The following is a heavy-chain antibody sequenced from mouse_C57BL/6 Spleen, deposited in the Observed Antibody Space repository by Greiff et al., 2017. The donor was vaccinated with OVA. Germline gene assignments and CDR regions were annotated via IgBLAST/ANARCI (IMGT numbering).Heavy chain of an antibody. Sequence: QVQLQQPGAELVKPGASVKLSCKASGYTFTSYWMHWVKQRPGQGLEWIGMIHPNSGSTNYNEQFKSKATLTVDKSSSPAYMQLSRLTSEDSAVYYCARALITTGVAMDWYFDVWGTGTTVTVAS. CDR1: GYTFTSYW. CDR3: ARALITTGVAMDWYFDV. J-gene: IGHJ1*03. CDR2: IHPNSGST. V-gene: IGHV1-64*01. D-gene: IGHD1-1*01.